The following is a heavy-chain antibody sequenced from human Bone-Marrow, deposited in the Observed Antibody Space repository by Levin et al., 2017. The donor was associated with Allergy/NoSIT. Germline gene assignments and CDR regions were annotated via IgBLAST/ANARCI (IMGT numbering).Heavy chain of an antibody. CDR1: GYTFTSYY. J-gene: IGHJ6*02. CDR3: ASLRGYYYGSGRKNMDV. CDR2: INPSGGST. Sequence: VASVKVSCKASGYTFTSYYMHWVRQAPGQGLEWMGIINPSGGSTSYAQKFQGRVTMTRDTSTSTVYMELSSLRSEDTAVYYCASLRGYYYGSGRKNMDVWGQGTTVTVSS. V-gene: IGHV1-46*01. D-gene: IGHD3-10*01.